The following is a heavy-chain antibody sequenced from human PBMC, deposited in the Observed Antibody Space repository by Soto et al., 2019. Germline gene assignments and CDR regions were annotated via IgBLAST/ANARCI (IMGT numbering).Heavy chain of an antibody. J-gene: IGHJ3*02. Sequence: LRLSFAASGFTFIDYYMSWIRQAPGKGLEWVSYISSSGSTIYYADSVKGRFTISRDNAKNSLYLQMNSLRAEDTAVYYCARDFGSSGYYAIDAFDIWGQGTMVTVSS. D-gene: IGHD3-22*01. CDR3: ARDFGSSGYYAIDAFDI. CDR1: GFTFIDYY. CDR2: ISSSGSTI. V-gene: IGHV3-11*01.